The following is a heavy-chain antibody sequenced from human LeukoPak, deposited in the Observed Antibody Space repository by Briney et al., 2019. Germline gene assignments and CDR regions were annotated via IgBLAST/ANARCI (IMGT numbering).Heavy chain of an antibody. CDR2: INHSGST. CDR1: GGSFSGYY. D-gene: IGHD6-19*01. J-gene: IGHJ4*02. V-gene: IGHV4-34*01. Sequence: SETLSLTCAVYGGSFSGYYWSWIRQPPGKGLEWIGEINHSGSTNYNPPLKSRVTISVDTSKNQFSLKLSSVTAVDTAVYYCARGASAVAGTDFDYWGQGTLVTVSS. CDR3: ARGASAVAGTDFDY.